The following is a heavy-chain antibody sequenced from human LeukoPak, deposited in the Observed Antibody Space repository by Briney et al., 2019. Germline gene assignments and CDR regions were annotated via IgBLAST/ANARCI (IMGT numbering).Heavy chain of an antibody. V-gene: IGHV2-5*01. D-gene: IGHD4-17*01. CDR2: IYWNDDK. Sequence: SGPTLVKPTQTLTLTCTFSGFSLSTSGVGVGWIRQPPGKALEWLALIYWNDDKRYSPSLKSRLTITKDTSKNQVVLTMTNMGPVDTATYYCAHRNRSDYGDYLDYWGQGTLVTVSS. J-gene: IGHJ4*02. CDR3: AHRNRSDYGDYLDY. CDR1: GFSLSTSGVG.